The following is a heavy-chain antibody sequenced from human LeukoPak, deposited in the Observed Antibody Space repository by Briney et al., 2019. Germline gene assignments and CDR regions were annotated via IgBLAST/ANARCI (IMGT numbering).Heavy chain of an antibody. CDR1: GGSFSGYY. J-gene: IGHJ4*02. CDR3: ARDWGDGYNYGFDY. Sequence: SETLSLTCAVYGGSFSGYYWSWIRQPPGKGLEWIGEINHSGSTNYNPSLKSRVTISVDTSKNQFSLKLSSVTAADTAVYYCARDWGDGYNYGFDYWGQGTLVTVSS. D-gene: IGHD5-24*01. CDR2: INHSGST. V-gene: IGHV4-34*01.